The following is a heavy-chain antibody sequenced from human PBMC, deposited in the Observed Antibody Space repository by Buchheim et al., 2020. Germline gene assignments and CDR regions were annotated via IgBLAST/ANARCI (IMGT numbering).Heavy chain of an antibody. CDR3: ARFHYDTSMDV. D-gene: IGHD3-22*01. Sequence: QVQLVQSGAEVKKPGASVKVSCKASGYTITGYYMHWVRQAPGQGLEWMGWINPNNGDTNYAQKFQGRVTMTRDTSISTVYMELGRLGSDDTAVYYCARFHYDTSMDVWGQGTT. CDR2: INPNNGDT. CDR1: GYTITGYY. V-gene: IGHV1-2*02. J-gene: IGHJ6*02.